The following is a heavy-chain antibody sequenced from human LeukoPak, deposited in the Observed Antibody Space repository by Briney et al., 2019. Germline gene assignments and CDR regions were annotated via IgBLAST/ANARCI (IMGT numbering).Heavy chain of an antibody. Sequence: GASVKVSCKASGYTFTSYGISWVRQAHGQGLEWMGWISAYNGNTNYAQKLQGRVTMTTDTSTSTAYMELRSLRSNDTAVYYCARDRDSSGYYGSMGYWGQGTLVTVSS. D-gene: IGHD3-22*01. J-gene: IGHJ4*02. V-gene: IGHV1-18*01. CDR3: ARDRDSSGYYGSMGY. CDR2: ISAYNGNT. CDR1: GYTFTSYG.